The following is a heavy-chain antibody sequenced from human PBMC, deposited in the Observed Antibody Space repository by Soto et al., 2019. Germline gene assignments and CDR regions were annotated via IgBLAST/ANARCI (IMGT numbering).Heavy chain of an antibody. CDR1: GGSISSYY. V-gene: IGHV4-4*07. CDR2: IYTSGST. Sequence: SETLSLTCTVSGGSISSYYWSWIRQPAGKGLEWIGRIYTSGSTNYNPSLKSRVTMSVDTSKNQFSLKLSSVTAADTAVYYCAREGAAAGYNYYYGMDVWGQGTTVTVSS. CDR3: AREGAAAGYNYYYGMDV. D-gene: IGHD6-13*01. J-gene: IGHJ6*02.